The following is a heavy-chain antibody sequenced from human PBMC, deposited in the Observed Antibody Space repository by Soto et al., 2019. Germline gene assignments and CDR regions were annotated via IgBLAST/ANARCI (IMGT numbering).Heavy chain of an antibody. CDR3: ARGPSYSDSYFDH. V-gene: IGHV3-30*03. J-gene: IGHJ4*02. D-gene: IGHD4-17*01. CDR1: ELTFSNYA. CDR2: ISYDGNNK. Sequence: QVQLVESGGGAVQPGGSRRLSCAASELTFSNYAMHWVRQAPCKGLQWLAVISYDGNNKYYADSVEGRFTISRDNSKNTVYLQMNSLRLEDTAVYYCARGPSYSDSYFDHWGQGTLGTVSS.